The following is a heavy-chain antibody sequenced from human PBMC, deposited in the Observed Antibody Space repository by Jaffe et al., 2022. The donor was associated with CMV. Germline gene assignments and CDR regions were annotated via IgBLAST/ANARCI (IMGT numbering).Heavy chain of an antibody. CDR1: GYTFTSYD. Sequence: QVQLVQSGAEVKKPGASVKVSCKASGYTFTSYDINWVRQATGQGLEWMGWMNPNSGNTGYAQKFQGRVTMTRNTSISTAYMELSSLRSEDTAVYYCARGLGCSGGSCDFNWYFDLWGRGTLVTVSS. J-gene: IGHJ2*01. CDR3: ARGLGCSGGSCDFNWYFDL. CDR2: MNPNSGNT. D-gene: IGHD2-15*01. V-gene: IGHV1-8*01.